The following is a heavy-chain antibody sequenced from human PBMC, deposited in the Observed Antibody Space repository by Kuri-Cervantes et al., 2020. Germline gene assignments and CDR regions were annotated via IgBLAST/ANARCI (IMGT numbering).Heavy chain of an antibody. CDR2: IYYSGST. CDR1: EGSISRDY. Sequence: SETLSLTCAASEGSISRDYCSWIRHPPGKGLEWIGYIYYSGSTYYNPSLKSRVTISVYTSKNQFSLKLSSVTAADTAVYYCARGRDLYYDILTGYRMSSLGPPAPPYYWGQATLITVSS. D-gene: IGHD3-9*01. CDR3: ARGRDLYYDILTGYRMSSLGPPAPPYY. V-gene: IGHV4-59*12. J-gene: IGHJ4*02.